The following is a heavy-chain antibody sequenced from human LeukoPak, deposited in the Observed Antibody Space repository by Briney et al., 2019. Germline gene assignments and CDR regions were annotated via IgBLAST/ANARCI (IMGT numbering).Heavy chain of an antibody. Sequence: ASVKVSCKASGYTFTGYYVHWVRQAPGQGLEWMGWINPNSGGTNYAQKFQGRVTITTDESTSTAYMELSSLRSEDTAVYYCARDRGPYGDYVFDYWGQGTLVTVSS. CDR1: GYTFTGYY. V-gene: IGHV1-2*02. J-gene: IGHJ4*02. D-gene: IGHD4-17*01. CDR3: ARDRGPYGDYVFDY. CDR2: INPNSGGT.